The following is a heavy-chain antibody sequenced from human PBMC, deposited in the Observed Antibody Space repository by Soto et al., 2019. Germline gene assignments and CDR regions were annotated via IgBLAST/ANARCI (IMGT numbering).Heavy chain of an antibody. CDR3: ARDRNLPGYCSSTSCQYSNWFDP. CDR2: IYYSGST. CDR1: GGSISSGGYY. J-gene: IGHJ5*02. V-gene: IGHV4-31*03. Sequence: SETLSLTCTVSGGSISSGGYYWSWIRQHPGKGLEWIGYIYYSGSTYYNPSLKSRVTISVDTSKNQFSLKLSSVTAADTAVYYCARDRNLPGYCSSTSCQYSNWFDPWGQGTLVTVSS. D-gene: IGHD2-2*01.